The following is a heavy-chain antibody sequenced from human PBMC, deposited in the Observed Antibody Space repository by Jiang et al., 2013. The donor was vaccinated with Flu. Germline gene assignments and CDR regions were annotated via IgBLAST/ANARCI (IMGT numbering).Heavy chain of an antibody. D-gene: IGHD6-13*01. CDR1: GFTFGDYA. CDR2: IRSKAYGGTT. V-gene: IGHV3-49*04. CDR3: TSDILKQQFY. J-gene: IGHJ4*02. Sequence: QLVESGGGLVQPGRSLRLSCTASGFTFGDYAMSWVRQAPGKGLEWVGFIRSKAYGGTTEYAASVKGRFTISRDDSKSIAYLQMNSLKTEDTAVYYCTSDILKQQFYWGQGTLVTVSS.